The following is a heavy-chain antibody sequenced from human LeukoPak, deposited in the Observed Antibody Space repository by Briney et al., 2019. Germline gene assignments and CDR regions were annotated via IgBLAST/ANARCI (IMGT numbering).Heavy chain of an antibody. J-gene: IGHJ4*02. CDR3: ARDVNSYAHCGH. CDR2: IYKDGRT. CDR1: GFTVNSNY. Sequence: GGSLRLSRAASGFTVNSNYMSWVRQAPGKGLERVSIIYKDGRTYYADSVKGRFTISRDNSRNMLYLQMNSLRAEDTAVYYCARDVNSYAHCGHWGQGTLVTVSS. V-gene: IGHV3-53*01. D-gene: IGHD5-18*01.